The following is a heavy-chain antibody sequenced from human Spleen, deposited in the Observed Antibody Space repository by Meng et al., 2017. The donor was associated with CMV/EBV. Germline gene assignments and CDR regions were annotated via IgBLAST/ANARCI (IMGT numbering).Heavy chain of an antibody. CDR2: ISGYNANT. J-gene: IGHJ4*02. D-gene: IGHD1-26*01. CDR1: GYTFTSYG. CDR3: AREMASYGGNYYDDY. V-gene: IGHV1-18*01. Sequence: ASVKVSCKASGYTFTSYGISWVRQAPGQGLEWMGWISGYNANTNYAQKLQGRVTMTTDTSTSTAYMELRSLTSDDTALYYCAREMASYGGNYYDDYWGQGTLVTVSS.